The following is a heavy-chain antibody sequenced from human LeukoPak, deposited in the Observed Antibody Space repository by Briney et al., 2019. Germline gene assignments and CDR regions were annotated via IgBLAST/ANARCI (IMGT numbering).Heavy chain of an antibody. D-gene: IGHD6-13*01. CDR3: ARAGEESSWFYYYYYYGMDV. V-gene: IGHV1-18*01. CDR2: ISAYNGNT. Sequence: ASVKVSCKASGYTFTSYGIGWVRQAPGQGLEWMGWISAYNGNTNYAQKLQGRVTMTTDTSTSTAYMELRSLRSDDTAVYYCARAGEESSWFYYYYYYGMDVWGQGTTVTVSS. J-gene: IGHJ6*02. CDR1: GYTFTSYG.